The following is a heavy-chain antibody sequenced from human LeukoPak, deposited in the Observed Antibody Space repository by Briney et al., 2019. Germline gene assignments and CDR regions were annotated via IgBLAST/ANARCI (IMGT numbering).Heavy chain of an antibody. J-gene: IGHJ5*02. D-gene: IGHD1-26*01. CDR1: GGSFSGYS. CDR2: INHSGST. Sequence: SETLSLTCAVYGGSFSGYSWNWIRQPPGKGLEWIGEINHSGSTNYNPSLKSRVTISVDKSKNQFSLKLSSVTAADTAVYYCARSPSGSSSRWFDPWGQGTLVTVSS. CDR3: ARSPSGSSSRWFDP. V-gene: IGHV4-34*01.